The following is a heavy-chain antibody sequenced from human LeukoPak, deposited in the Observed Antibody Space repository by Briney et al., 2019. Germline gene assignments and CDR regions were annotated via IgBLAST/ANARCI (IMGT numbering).Heavy chain of an antibody. CDR2: FDPEDGET. J-gene: IGHJ4*02. V-gene: IGHV1-24*01. CDR3: ATRPFYDYVWGSYRYSDY. Sequence: ASVKASCKVSGYTLTELSMHWVRQAPGKGLEWMGGFDPEDGETIYAQKFQGRVTMTEDTSTDTAYMELSSLRSEDTAVYYCATRPFYDYVWGSYRYSDYWGQGTLVTVSS. CDR1: GYTLTELS. D-gene: IGHD3-16*02.